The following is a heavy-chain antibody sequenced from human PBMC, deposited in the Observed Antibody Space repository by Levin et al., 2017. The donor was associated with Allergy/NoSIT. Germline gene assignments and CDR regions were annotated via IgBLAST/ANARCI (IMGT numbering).Heavy chain of an antibody. CDR3: ARDTREGIFGVVTPSGMDV. CDR1: GYTFTGYY. J-gene: IGHJ6*02. V-gene: IGHV1-2*02. D-gene: IGHD3-3*01. CDR2: INPNSGGT. Sequence: GGSLRLSCKASGYTFTGYYMHWVRQAPGQGLEWMGWINPNSGGTNYAQKFQGRVTMTRDTSISTAYMELSRLRSDDTAVYYCARDTREGIFGVVTPSGMDVWGQGTTVTVSS.